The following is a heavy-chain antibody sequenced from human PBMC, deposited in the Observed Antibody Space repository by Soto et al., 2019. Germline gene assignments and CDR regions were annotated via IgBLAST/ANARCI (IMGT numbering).Heavy chain of an antibody. CDR1: GFTFSYYW. J-gene: IGHJ3*01. CDR2: IHSDGSST. CDR3: ARGDRGAFAL. Sequence: EVQLVESGGGLVRPGGSLRLSCAASGFTFSYYWMHWVRQAPGKGLVWVSRIHSDGSSTTYAYFVKGRFIISRDNARTTVDLQMNRVRVEDTAVYYCARGDRGAFALWGQGTVVTVSS. V-gene: IGHV3-74*01. D-gene: IGHD1-26*01.